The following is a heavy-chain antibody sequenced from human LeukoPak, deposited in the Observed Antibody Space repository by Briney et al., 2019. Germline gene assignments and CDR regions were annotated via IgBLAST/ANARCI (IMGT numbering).Heavy chain of an antibody. D-gene: IGHD2-2*01. Sequence: GGSLSLSCAASGFTFSNYWMHWFRQAPGKGLVWVSRINYDGSTNYADSVKGRFTISRDNARNTLYMQMNSLRAEDTAVYYCVRGCSSTGCYPFDCWGQGTLVTVSS. CDR3: VRGCSSTGCYPFDC. V-gene: IGHV3-74*01. J-gene: IGHJ4*02. CDR1: GFTFSNYW. CDR2: INYDGST.